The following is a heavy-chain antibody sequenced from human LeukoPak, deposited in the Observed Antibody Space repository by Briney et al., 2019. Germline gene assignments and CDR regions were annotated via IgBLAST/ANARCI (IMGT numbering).Heavy chain of an antibody. CDR2: ISSSSSYI. CDR3: ARDNHHGSYYPGSAGPIGY. Sequence: GGSLRLSCAASGFTFSSYSMNWVRQAPGKGLEWVSSISSSSSYIYYADSVKGRFTISRDNAKNSLYPQMNSLRAEDTAVYYCARDNHHGSYYPGSAGPIGYWGQGTLVTVSS. CDR1: GFTFSSYS. D-gene: IGHD1-26*01. V-gene: IGHV3-21*01. J-gene: IGHJ4*02.